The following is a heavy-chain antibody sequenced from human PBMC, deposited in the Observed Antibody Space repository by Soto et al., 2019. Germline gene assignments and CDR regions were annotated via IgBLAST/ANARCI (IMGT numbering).Heavy chain of an antibody. CDR1: GGSISSYY. D-gene: IGHD1-1*01. J-gene: IGHJ6*03. CDR2: IYYSGSS. CDR3: AGLQINYYYMDV. V-gene: IGHV4-59*01. Sequence: QVQLQESGPGLVKPSETLSLTCTVSGGSISSYYWNWIRQPPGKGLEWIGDIYYSGSSTYNPSLKSRVTISVDMSRNQFSLRLSSVTAADTVVYYCAGLQINYYYMDVWGKGTTVTVSS.